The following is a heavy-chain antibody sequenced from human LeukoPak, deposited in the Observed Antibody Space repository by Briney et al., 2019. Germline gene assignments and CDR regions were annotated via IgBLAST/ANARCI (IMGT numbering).Heavy chain of an antibody. J-gene: IGHJ4*02. D-gene: IGHD3-16*01. Sequence: SVKVSCKASGYTFTGYYMHWVRQAPGQGLEWMGWINPNSGDTKYAQKFQGRVTMTRDTSIRTAYMELSRLRSDDTAVYYCATQRGSYLWGTDFDYWGQGTLVTVSS. CDR3: ATQRGSYLWGTDFDY. V-gene: IGHV1-2*02. CDR1: GYTFTGYY. CDR2: INPNSGDT.